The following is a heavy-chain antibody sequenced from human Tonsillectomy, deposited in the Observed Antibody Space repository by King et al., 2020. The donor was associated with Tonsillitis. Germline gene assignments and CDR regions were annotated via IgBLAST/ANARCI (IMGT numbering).Heavy chain of an antibody. CDR2: ITSCSSSI. Sequence: VQLVESGGGLVKPGGSLRLSCAASGFTFSSYTMHWVRQAPGKGPEWVSSITSCSSSIFYSDSLKGRLTISRDNARNSRSLQMNSLGAEDTAVYYCAREGYDFWSGYYTEYGPHHAFDIWGQGTMVTVSS. CDR3: AREGYDFWSGYYTEYGPHHAFDI. D-gene: IGHD3-3*01. V-gene: IGHV3-21*01. CDR1: GFTFSSYT. J-gene: IGHJ3*02.